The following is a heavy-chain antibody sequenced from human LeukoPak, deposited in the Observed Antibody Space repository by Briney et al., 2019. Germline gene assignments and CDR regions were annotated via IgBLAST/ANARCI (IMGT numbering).Heavy chain of an antibody. Sequence: GGSLRLSCAASGFTLSSHWMSWVRQAPGKGLEWVANIKQDGSEKYYVDSVKGRFTSSRDNAENSLYLQMDSRRAEDTAVYYCARDRLLWFGESLDYWGQGTLVTVSS. CDR1: GFTLSSHW. J-gene: IGHJ4*02. CDR3: ARDRLLWFGESLDY. D-gene: IGHD3-10*01. CDR2: IKQDGSEK. V-gene: IGHV3-7*01.